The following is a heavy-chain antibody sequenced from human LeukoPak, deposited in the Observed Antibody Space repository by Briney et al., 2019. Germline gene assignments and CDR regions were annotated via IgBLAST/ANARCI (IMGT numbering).Heavy chain of an antibody. J-gene: IGHJ4*02. D-gene: IGHD3-10*01. CDR1: GGSISSYY. CDR2: IYYSGST. CDR3: ARERITMVRGAYFDY. Sequence: PSETLSLTCTVSGGSISSYYWSWIRQPPGKGLEWIGYIYYSGSTNYNPSLKSRVTISVDTSKNQFSLKLSSVTAADTAVYYCARERITMVRGAYFDYWGQGTLVTVSS. V-gene: IGHV4-59*01.